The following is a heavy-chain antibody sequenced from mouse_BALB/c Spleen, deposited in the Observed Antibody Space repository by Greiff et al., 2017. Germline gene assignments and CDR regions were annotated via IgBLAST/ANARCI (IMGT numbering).Heavy chain of an antibody. D-gene: IGHD2-4*01. Sequence: EVMLVESGGGLVQPGGSLRLSCATSGFTFSDFYMEWVRQPPGKRLEWIAASRNKANDYTTEYSASVKGRFIVSRDTSQSILYLQMNALRAEDTAIYYCARGLTMITTRGFAYWGQGTLVTVSA. V-gene: IGHV7-1*02. CDR1: GFTFSDFY. CDR2: SRNKANDYTT. J-gene: IGHJ3*01. CDR3: ARGLTMITTRGFAY.